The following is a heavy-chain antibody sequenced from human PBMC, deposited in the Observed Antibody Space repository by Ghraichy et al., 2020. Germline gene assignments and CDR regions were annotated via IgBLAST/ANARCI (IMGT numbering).Heavy chain of an antibody. CDR1: GGSVISYNHH. CDR2: SFYSGTT. CDR3: VRHGIAVYRSGWYGPALIDS. V-gene: IGHV4-39*01. Sequence: SQTLSLTCSVFGGSVISYNHHWGWIRQPPGKPLEWIGTSFYSGTTSYNPSLESRVSISVDTSKNQLSLRLRSVTAADTAVYWCVRHGIAVYRSGWYGPALIDSWGQGTLVAVSS. J-gene: IGHJ4*02. D-gene: IGHD6-19*01.